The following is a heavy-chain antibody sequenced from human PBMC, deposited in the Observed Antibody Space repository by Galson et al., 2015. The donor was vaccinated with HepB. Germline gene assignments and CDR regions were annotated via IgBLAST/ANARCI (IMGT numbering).Heavy chain of an antibody. D-gene: IGHD2-21*02. CDR3: AKGDHFDY. J-gene: IGHJ4*02. V-gene: IGHV3-23*01. CDR1: GFSFGTYD. CDR2: IRIRDGSI. Sequence: SLRLSCAASGFSFGTYDMSWGRQAPGKGLEWVSAIRIRDGSIYYADSVKGRFTISRDNSKNTLYLQMSILRAEDTAIYYCAKGDHFDYWGQGTLVTVSS.